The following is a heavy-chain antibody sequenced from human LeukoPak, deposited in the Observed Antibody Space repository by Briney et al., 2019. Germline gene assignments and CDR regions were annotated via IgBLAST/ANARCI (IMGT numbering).Heavy chain of an antibody. Sequence: PGGSLRLSCAASGFTVSSNYMSWVRQAPGKGLQWVSGIYSGGSTYYADSVKGRFTISRDNSKNTLYLQMNSLRAEDTAVYYCARDRSTYYYDSSGYISWGQGTLVTVSS. J-gene: IGHJ4*02. CDR1: GFTVSSNY. CDR3: ARDRSTYYYDSSGYIS. V-gene: IGHV3-53*01. CDR2: IYSGGST. D-gene: IGHD3-22*01.